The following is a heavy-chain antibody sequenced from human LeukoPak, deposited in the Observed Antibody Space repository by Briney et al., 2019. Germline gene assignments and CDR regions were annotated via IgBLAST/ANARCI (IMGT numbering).Heavy chain of an antibody. CDR1: GYSISSGYY. J-gene: IGHJ1*01. V-gene: IGHV4-38-2*02. CDR3: ARLGLGNEYGSVYRPTHFQH. D-gene: IGHD3/OR15-3a*01. Sequence: SETLSLTCTVSGYSISSGYYWGWIRQPPGKGLEWIGSIYHSGGTYYNPSLKSPVTLSVDTSKNQFSLKLSSVTAADTAIYFCARLGLGNEYGSVYRPTHFQHWGQGTLVTVSS. CDR2: IYHSGGT.